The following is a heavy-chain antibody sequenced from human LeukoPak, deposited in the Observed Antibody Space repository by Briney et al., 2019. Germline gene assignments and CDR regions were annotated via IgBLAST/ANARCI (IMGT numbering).Heavy chain of an antibody. V-gene: IGHV3-30*02. CDR2: LHYDGSNE. J-gene: IGHJ4*02. D-gene: IGHD5-12*01. CDR3: AKIAVATYFDH. CDR1: GFTFSSYG. Sequence: GGSLRLSCAASGFTFSSYGMHWVRQAPGKGLEWAAFLHYDGSNEYYANSVKGRFTISRDNSKNTLYLQMNSLRAEDTAVYYCAKIAVATYFDHWGQGTLVTVSS.